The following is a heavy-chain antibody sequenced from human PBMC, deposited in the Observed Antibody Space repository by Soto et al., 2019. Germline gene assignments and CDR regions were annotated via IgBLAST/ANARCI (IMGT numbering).Heavy chain of an antibody. CDR1: GGSISSYY. D-gene: IGHD4-17*01. CDR2: IYYSGST. Sequence: SETLSLTCTVSGGSISSYYWSWIRQPPGKGLEWIGYIYYSGSTNYNPSLKSRVTISVDTSKNQFSLKLSSVTAADAAVYYCARGSYGDYGHWGQGTLVTVSS. CDR3: ARGSYGDYGH. V-gene: IGHV4-59*01. J-gene: IGHJ4*02.